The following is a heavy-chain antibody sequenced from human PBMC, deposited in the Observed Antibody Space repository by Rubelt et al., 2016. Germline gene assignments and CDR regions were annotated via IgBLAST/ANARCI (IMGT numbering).Heavy chain of an antibody. V-gene: IGHV1-69*04. CDR3: ARGGI. CDR2: IIPILGTA. J-gene: IGHJ4*02. CDR1: GGTFSNYA. Sequence: QVQLVQSGAEVKKPGSSVKVSCKASGGTFSNYAISWVRQAPGQGLEWMGRIIPILGTANYAQEVQGRVTMTSKMALSTAYLYLRSLRSEETAVYYWARGGIWGQGTLVAVSS. D-gene: IGHD1-14*01.